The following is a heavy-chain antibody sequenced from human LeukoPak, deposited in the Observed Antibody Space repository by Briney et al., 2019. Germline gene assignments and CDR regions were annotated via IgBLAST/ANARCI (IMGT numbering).Heavy chain of an antibody. CDR1: GFIVNTNY. V-gene: IGHV3-53*01. CDR3: ARDSYGDANFDT. J-gene: IGHJ4*02. Sequence: GGSLRLSCAASGFIVNTNYMTWVRQAPGRGLEWVSFIYADGNTYYADSVKGRFTISRDISKNAVYLQMNSLRAEDTAVYYCARDSYGDANFDTWGQGTLVTVSS. CDR2: IYADGNT. D-gene: IGHD4-17*01.